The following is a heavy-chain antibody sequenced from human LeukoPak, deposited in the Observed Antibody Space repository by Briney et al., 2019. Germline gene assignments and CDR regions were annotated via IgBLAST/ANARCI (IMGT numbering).Heavy chain of an antibody. CDR1: GGSISSSSYY. Sequence: PSETLSLTCTVSGGSISSSSYYWGWHRPPPGTGMEWLGSIYYSGSTYYNPSLKSRVTISDNTSKNQFSLKLSSVTAADTAVYYSARLSVYGSVSVAAFDIWGQGTMVTVSS. CDR3: ARLSVYGSVSVAAFDI. CDR2: IYYSGST. J-gene: IGHJ3*02. V-gene: IGHV4-39*01. D-gene: IGHD3-10*01.